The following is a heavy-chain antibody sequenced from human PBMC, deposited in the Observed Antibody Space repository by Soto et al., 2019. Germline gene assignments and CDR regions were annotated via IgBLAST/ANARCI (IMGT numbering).Heavy chain of an antibody. D-gene: IGHD2-8*01. J-gene: IGHJ4*02. V-gene: IGHV3-11*01. Sequence: QVQLVESGGGLVKPGGSLRLSCAASGFTFSDYYMSWIRQATGRGLAWVSYLSSSSSTIFYADSVKGRFTISRDNGKNSLYLQMNSLRAEDTAVYYCASGTNGAFFVYWGQGILVTVSS. CDR1: GFTFSDYY. CDR2: LSSSSSTI. CDR3: ASGTNGAFFVY.